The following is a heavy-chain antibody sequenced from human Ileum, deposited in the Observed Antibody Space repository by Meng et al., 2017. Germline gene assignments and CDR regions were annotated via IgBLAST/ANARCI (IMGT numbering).Heavy chain of an antibody. CDR1: GDSFTDYY. Sequence: QVQLQQWDAGLLKPSETLSLTCNVYGDSFTDYYWNWIRQPPGKGLEWIGEIHYSGSTNYNPSLESRVTISEDTSQKQFSLRLSSVTAADTAVYYCARRIRGGSYLGWGQGTLVTVSS. V-gene: IGHV4-34*01. CDR3: ARRIRGGSYLG. CDR2: IHYSGST. D-gene: IGHD1-26*01. J-gene: IGHJ4*02.